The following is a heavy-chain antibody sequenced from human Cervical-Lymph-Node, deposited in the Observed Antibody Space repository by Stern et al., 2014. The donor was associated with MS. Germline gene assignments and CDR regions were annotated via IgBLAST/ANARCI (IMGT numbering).Heavy chain of an antibody. Sequence: QVQLLQPGAEVKKPGSSVKVSCKASGGTFSSYAISWVRQAPGQGLEWMGGIIPIFGTANYAKKFQGRVTITEDESTSTAYMELSSLRSEDTAVYYCARGELKEGLVRGMDVWGQGTTVTVSS. V-gene: IGHV1-69*01. CDR3: ARGELKEGLVRGMDV. D-gene: IGHD1-26*01. CDR2: IIPIFGTA. CDR1: GGTFSSYA. J-gene: IGHJ6*02.